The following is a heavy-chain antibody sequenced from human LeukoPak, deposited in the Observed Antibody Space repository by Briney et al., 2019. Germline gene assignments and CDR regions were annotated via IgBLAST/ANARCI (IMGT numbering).Heavy chain of an antibody. CDR3: ARGPNYDYVWGSYRYYDY. Sequence: GRSLRLSCAASGFTFSSYAMHWVRQAPGKGLEWVAVISYDGSNKYYADSVKGQFTISRDNSKNTLYLQMNSLRAEDTAVYYCARGPNYDYVWGSYRYYDYWGQGTLVTVSS. CDR1: GFTFSSYA. J-gene: IGHJ4*02. D-gene: IGHD3-16*02. V-gene: IGHV3-30-3*01. CDR2: ISYDGSNK.